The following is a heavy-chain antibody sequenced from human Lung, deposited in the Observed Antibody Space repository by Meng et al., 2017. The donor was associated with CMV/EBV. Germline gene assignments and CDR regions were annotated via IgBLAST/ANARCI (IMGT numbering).Heavy chain of an antibody. Sequence: ASTYVFTTYKILWVRQAPGQMLEWMGWISGGKGDTKYSQKFQDRVTFTGNTSASTVYMEVRSLTPTDTAVYYCARGVLGAGSSTFDFWGQGSLVTVSS. CDR1: TYVFTTYK. J-gene: IGHJ4*02. CDR2: ISGGKGDT. V-gene: IGHV1-3*01. CDR3: ARGVLGAGSSTFDF. D-gene: IGHD3-10*01.